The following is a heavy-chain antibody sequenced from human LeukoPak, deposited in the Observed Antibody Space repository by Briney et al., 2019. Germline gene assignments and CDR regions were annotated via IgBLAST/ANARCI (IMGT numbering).Heavy chain of an antibody. CDR1: GFTFRDYA. Sequence: GRSLRLSCAAAGFTFRDYAMNCVRQAPGKGLEWVSAILGIGGGGSTYYADSVKGRFTISRDNSKNTLYLQMNSLRAEDTAVYYCAKESYGSGNYYYGMDVWGQGTTVTVSS. J-gene: IGHJ6*02. D-gene: IGHD3-10*01. V-gene: IGHV3-23*01. CDR2: ILGIGGGGST. CDR3: AKESYGSGNYYYGMDV.